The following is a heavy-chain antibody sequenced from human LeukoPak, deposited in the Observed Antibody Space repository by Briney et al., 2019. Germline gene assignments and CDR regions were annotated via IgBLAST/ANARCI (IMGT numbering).Heavy chain of an antibody. CDR3: ARVVGPDPGYCSSTSCLLRFDP. D-gene: IGHD2-2*03. CDR1: GGSISSYY. V-gene: IGHV4-59*12. CDR2: IYYSGST. Sequence: SETLPLTCTVSGGSISSYYWSWIRQPPGKGLEWIGYIYYSGSTNYNPSLKSRVTISVDRSKNQFSLKLSSVTAADTAVYYCARVVGPDPGYCSSTSCLLRFDPWGQGTLVTVSS. J-gene: IGHJ5*02.